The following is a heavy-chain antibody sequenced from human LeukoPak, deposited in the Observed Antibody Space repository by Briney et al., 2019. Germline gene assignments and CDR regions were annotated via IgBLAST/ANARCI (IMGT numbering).Heavy chain of an antibody. CDR3: AREGKYYDILTGYYYPHHHDAFDI. Sequence: GASVKVSCKASGYTFTSYGISWVRQAPGQGLEWMGWISAYNGNTNYAQKLQGRVTMTTDTSTSTAYMELRSLRSDDTAVYYCAREGKYYDILTGYYYPHHHDAFDIWGQGTMVTVSS. CDR2: ISAYNGNT. CDR1: GYTFTSYG. J-gene: IGHJ3*02. V-gene: IGHV1-18*01. D-gene: IGHD3-9*01.